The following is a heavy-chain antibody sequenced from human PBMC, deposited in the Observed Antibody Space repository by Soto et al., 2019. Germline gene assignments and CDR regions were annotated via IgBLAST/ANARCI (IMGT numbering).Heavy chain of an antibody. CDR2: ISAHNGNT. CDR3: ARGRYGDY. CDR1: GYGFTTYG. V-gene: IGHV1-18*01. D-gene: IGHD1-1*01. J-gene: IGHJ4*02. Sequence: QVHLVQSGAEVKKPGASVKVSCKGSGYGFTTYGITWVRQAPGQGLEWMAWISAHNGNTNYARKVQGRVTVTRDTSTSTAYMELRSLRYDATAVYYCARGRYGDYWGQGALVTVSS.